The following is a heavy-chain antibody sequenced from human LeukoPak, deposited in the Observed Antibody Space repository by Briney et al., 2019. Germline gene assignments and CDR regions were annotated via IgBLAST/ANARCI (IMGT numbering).Heavy chain of an antibody. Sequence: PGGSLRLSCAASGFTFSSYAMSWVRQAPGKGLEWVSAIGGSGGGTYYADSVKGRFTISRDNSRNTLYLQMNSLKTEDTAVYYCTTDGYWGQGTLVTVSS. V-gene: IGHV3-23*01. CDR3: TTDGY. CDR2: IGGSGGGT. CDR1: GFTFSSYA. J-gene: IGHJ4*02.